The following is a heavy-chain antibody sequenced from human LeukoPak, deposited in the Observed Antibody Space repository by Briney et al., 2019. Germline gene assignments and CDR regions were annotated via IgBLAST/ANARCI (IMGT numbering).Heavy chain of an antibody. CDR1: GGSISSSSYY. Sequence: SETLSLTCTVSGGSISSSSYYWGWIRQPPGKGLEWIGYIYYSGSTNYNPSLKSRVTISVDTSKNQFSLKLSSVTAADTAVYYCARAGIAAAKFDPWGQGTLVTVSS. CDR2: IYYSGST. V-gene: IGHV4-61*05. D-gene: IGHD6-13*01. J-gene: IGHJ5*02. CDR3: ARAGIAAAKFDP.